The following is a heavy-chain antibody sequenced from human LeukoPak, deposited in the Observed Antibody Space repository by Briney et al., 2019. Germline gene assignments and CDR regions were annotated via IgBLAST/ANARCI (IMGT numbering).Heavy chain of an antibody. V-gene: IGHV4-59*01. D-gene: IGHD3-22*01. CDR2: ISYSGST. CDR3: ARGYYDSSGYSNPFDD. Sequence: SETLSLTCTVSGDSISSYYWSWIRQPPGKGLEWIGYISYSGSTNYNPSLESRVTISGDTSKNQFSLKLSSVTAADTAVYYCARGYYDSSGYSNPFDDWGQGTLVTVSS. CDR1: GDSISSYY. J-gene: IGHJ4*02.